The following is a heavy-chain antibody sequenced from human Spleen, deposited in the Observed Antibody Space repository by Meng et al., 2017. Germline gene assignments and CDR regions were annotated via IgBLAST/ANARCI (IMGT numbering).Heavy chain of an antibody. CDR2: LGAHDGDT. J-gene: IGHJ4*02. CDR3: ARGTPGRSYSDY. Sequence: QVQVGQPGAEVKRPGASVKVSCKASHYPFTGYGVSWFRQAPGQGLEWMAWLGAHDGDTSHAPKFQGRVTVSADRPTATAYMELRSPRSDDTAVYYCARGTPGRSYSDYWGQGTLVTVSS. V-gene: IGHV1-18*01. CDR1: HYPFTGYG. D-gene: IGHD3-10*01.